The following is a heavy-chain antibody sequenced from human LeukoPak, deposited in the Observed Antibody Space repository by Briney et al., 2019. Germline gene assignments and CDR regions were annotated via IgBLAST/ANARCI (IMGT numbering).Heavy chain of an antibody. CDR1: GVTFSIYA. V-gene: IGHV3-23*01. CDR2: ISGSGGDT. Sequence: GGALRPSCAASGVTFSIYAMSWVRQAPGKGLQGVSAISGSGGDTYDADSVKGRFTISRDNSKNTLYLQMNSLGAEDTSVYYCAKDPSVARYCTNEICSPFDYWGQGTLVTVSS. J-gene: IGHJ4*02. D-gene: IGHD2-8*01. CDR3: AKDPSVARYCTNEICSPFDY.